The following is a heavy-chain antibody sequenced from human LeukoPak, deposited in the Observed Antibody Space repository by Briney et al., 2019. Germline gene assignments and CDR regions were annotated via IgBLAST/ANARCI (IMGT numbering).Heavy chain of an antibody. CDR1: GFTFSSFA. D-gene: IGHD6-13*01. CDR3: ARVFTAAGFDY. CDR2: ISGSGDTT. V-gene: IGHV3-23*01. J-gene: IGHJ4*02. Sequence: GGSLRLSCAASGFTFSSFAMNWVRQAPGQGLEWVSIISGSGDTTHYTDSVKGRFTISRDNSKNTLYLQMNSLRAEDTALYYCARVFTAAGFDYWGQGSLVTVSS.